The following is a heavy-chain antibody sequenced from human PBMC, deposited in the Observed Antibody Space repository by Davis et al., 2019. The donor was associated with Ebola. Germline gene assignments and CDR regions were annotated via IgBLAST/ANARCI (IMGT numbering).Heavy chain of an antibody. CDR1: GGTFSSYA. CDR3: AASAGTVGKFDF. CDR2: IIPIFGTA. Sequence: AASVKVSCKASGGTFSSYAISWVRQAPGQGLEWMGGIIPIFGTANYAQTFQGRVTITADKSTSTAYMELSSLRFEDTAVYYCAASAGTVGKFDFWGQGTLVTVSS. J-gene: IGHJ4*02. D-gene: IGHD1-14*01. V-gene: IGHV1-69*06.